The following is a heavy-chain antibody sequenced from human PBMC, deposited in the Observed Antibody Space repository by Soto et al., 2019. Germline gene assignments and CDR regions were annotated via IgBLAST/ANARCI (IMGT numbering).Heavy chain of an antibody. CDR1: GGSISSSNW. CDR2: IYHSGST. V-gene: IGHV4-4*02. D-gene: IGHD5-18*01. Sequence: QVQLQESGPGLVKPSGTLSVTCAVSGGSISSSNWWNWVRQPPGKGLEWIGEIYHSGSTNYNPSLRSRVTISVDKSKNQFSLRVKSVTAADTAEYYCARAWPSVDSYGSGVMDVGGQGTTVTVSS. CDR3: ARAWPSVDSYGSGVMDV. J-gene: IGHJ6*02.